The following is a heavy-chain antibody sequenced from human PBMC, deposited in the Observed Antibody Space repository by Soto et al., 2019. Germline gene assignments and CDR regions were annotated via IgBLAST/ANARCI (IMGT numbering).Heavy chain of an antibody. CDR1: GGSISSYY. CDR2: IYYSGST. D-gene: IGHD3-10*01. Sequence: SETLSLTCTVSGGSISSYYWSWIRQPPGKGLEWIGYIYYSGSTNYNPSLKSRVTISVDTSKNQFSLKLSSVTAADTAVYYCARKTLPTWFGEPVAFDIWGQGTMVTVSS. J-gene: IGHJ3*02. V-gene: IGHV4-59*08. CDR3: ARKTLPTWFGEPVAFDI.